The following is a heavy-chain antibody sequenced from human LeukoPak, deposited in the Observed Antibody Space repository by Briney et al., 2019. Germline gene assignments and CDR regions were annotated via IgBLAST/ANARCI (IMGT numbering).Heavy chain of an antibody. D-gene: IGHD3/OR15-3a*01. Sequence: SETLSLTCTLSGGSISSSGYYWGWIRQPPGKGLEWIGSIYYSGSNYYNPSLKSQVSISIDTSKNQFSLRLTSVTAADTAVYYCARQTGSGLFILPGGQGTLVTVSS. CDR3: ARQTGSGLFILP. V-gene: IGHV4-39*01. J-gene: IGHJ4*02. CDR2: IYYSGSN. CDR1: GGSISSSGYY.